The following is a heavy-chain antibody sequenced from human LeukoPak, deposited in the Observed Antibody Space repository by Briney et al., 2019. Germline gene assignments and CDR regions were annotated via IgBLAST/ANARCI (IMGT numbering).Heavy chain of an antibody. CDR1: GYTFTSYA. Sequence: GASVKVSCKASGYTFTSYAMHWVRQAPGQRLEWMGWINAGNGNTKYSQKFQGRVTITRDTSASTAYMELSSLRSEDTAVYYCARVRTLKWFGELYYWGQGTLVTVSS. J-gene: IGHJ4*02. V-gene: IGHV1-3*01. CDR3: ARVRTLKWFGELYY. D-gene: IGHD3-10*01. CDR2: INAGNGNT.